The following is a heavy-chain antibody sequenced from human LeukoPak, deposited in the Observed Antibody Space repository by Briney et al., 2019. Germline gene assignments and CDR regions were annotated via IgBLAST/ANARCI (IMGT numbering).Heavy chain of an antibody. CDR2: ISSSSSYI. Sequence: PGGSLRLSCAASGFTFSKYWMLWVRQAPGKGLEWVSSISSSSSYIYYADSVKGRFTISRDNAKNSLYLQMNSLRAEDTAVYYCARDGHGDYFDYWGQGTLVTVSS. CDR3: ARDGHGDYFDY. CDR1: GFTFSKYW. V-gene: IGHV3-21*01. D-gene: IGHD4-17*01. J-gene: IGHJ4*02.